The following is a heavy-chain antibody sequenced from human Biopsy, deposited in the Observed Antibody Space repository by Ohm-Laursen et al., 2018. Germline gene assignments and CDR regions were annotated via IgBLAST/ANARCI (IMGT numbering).Heavy chain of an antibody. V-gene: IGHV4-34*01. J-gene: IGHJ4*02. D-gene: IGHD1-20*01. CDR3: ARGSNWNDWSFDY. CDR1: GGSFSGYY. Sequence: TLSLTCAVYGGSFSGYYWSWIRQPPGKGLEWIGEMNHGGSTNYNSSLKSRVTISVDTSKNQFSLKLNSVTAADTAVYYCARGSNWNDWSFDYWGQGTVVTVPS. CDR2: MNHGGST.